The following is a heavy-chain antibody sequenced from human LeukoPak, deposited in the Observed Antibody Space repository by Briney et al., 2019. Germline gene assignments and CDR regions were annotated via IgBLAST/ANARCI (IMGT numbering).Heavy chain of an antibody. J-gene: IGHJ4*02. CDR1: GYTSTTYG. D-gene: IGHD5-12*01. CDR2: TYNSYT. CDR3: ARTSHYVDIAATIPYGIYYFDY. V-gene: IGHV1-18*01. Sequence: ASVKVSCKASGYTSTTYGISWVRQAPGQGLEWMGWTYNSYTHYAQTLRDRLTMTTDTSTSTAYMELRSPRSDDTAVYYCARTSHYVDIAATIPYGIYYFDYWGQGTLVTVSS.